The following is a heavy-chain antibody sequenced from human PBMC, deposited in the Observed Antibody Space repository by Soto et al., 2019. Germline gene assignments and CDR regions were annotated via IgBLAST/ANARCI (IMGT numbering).Heavy chain of an antibody. J-gene: IGHJ4*02. V-gene: IGHV4-39*01. CDR1: GGSISSTSYY. D-gene: IGHD2-15*01. Sequence: QLHLQESGPGLLKPSETLSLTCSVSGGSISSTSYYWGWIRQPPGKGLEWVGSIFYSGITYFNSSLKTRVTISVDTSKSQFSLKLSSVTAADTAVYYCARQPVGYCSGGSCYTQNIDYWGRGTLVTVSS. CDR2: IFYSGIT. CDR3: ARQPVGYCSGGSCYTQNIDY.